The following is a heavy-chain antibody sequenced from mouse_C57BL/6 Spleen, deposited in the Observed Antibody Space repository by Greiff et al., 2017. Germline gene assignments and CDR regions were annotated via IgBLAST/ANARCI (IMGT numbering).Heavy chain of an antibody. D-gene: IGHD2-2*01. CDR1: GFTFSSYG. CDR2: ISSGGSYT. J-gene: IGHJ2*01. CDR3: ARRSTRVTVYFDY. V-gene: IGHV5-6*02. Sequence: EVKLVESGGDLVKPGGSLKLSCAASGFTFSSYGMSWVRQTPDKRLEWVATISSGGSYTYYPDSVKGRFTISRDNAKNTLYLQMSSLKSEDTAMYYCARRSTRVTVYFDYWGQGTTLTVSS.